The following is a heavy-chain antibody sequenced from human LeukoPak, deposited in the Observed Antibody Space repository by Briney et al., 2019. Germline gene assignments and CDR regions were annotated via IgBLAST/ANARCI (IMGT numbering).Heavy chain of an antibody. D-gene: IGHD4-23*01. J-gene: IGHJ4*02. CDR3: ARRIVVTRGFDY. CDR2: IYYSGST. V-gene: IGHV4-39*01. CDR1: GGSISSSSYY. Sequence: PSQTLSLTCTVSGGSISSSSYYWGWIRQPPGKGLAWIGSIYYSGSTYCNPSLKSRVTISVDTSKNQFSLKLSSVTAADTAVYYCARRIVVTRGFDYWGQGTLVTVSS.